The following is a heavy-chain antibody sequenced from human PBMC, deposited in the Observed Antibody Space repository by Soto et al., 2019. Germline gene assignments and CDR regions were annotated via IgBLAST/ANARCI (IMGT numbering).Heavy chain of an antibody. J-gene: IGHJ4*02. V-gene: IGHV3-30*03. CDR3: ARDFSAVNYYDSSGYKMEVDY. CDR2: ISYDGSNK. D-gene: IGHD3-22*01. CDR1: GFTFSSYG. Sequence: GGSLRLSCAASGFTFSSYGMHWVRQAPGKGLEWVAVISYDGSNKYYADSVKGRFTISRDNSKNTLYLQMNSLRAEDTAVYYCARDFSAVNYYDSSGYKMEVDYWGQGTLVTVSS.